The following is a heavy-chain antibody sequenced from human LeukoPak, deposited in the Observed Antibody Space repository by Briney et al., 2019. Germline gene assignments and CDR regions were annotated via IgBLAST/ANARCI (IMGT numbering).Heavy chain of an antibody. V-gene: IGHV3-23*01. CDR3: AKDRNFYDSSGYYYGDY. CDR2: ISGSGGST. J-gene: IGHJ4*02. Sequence: PGGSLRLSCAASGFTFSSYAMSWVRQAPGKGLEWVSAISGSGGSTYYADSVKGRFTISRDNSKNTLYLQMSSLRAEDTAVYYCAKDRNFYDSSGYYYGDYWGQGTLVTVSS. D-gene: IGHD3-22*01. CDR1: GFTFSSYA.